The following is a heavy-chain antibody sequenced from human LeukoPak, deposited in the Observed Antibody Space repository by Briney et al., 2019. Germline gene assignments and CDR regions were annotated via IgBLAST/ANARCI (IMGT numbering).Heavy chain of an antibody. J-gene: IGHJ4*02. V-gene: IGHV4-59*01. CDR1: GGSISSYY. Sequence: SETLSLTCTVSGGSISSYYWSWIRQPPGKGLEWIGYIYYSGSTNYNPSLKSRVTISVDTSKNQFSLKLSSVTAADTAVYYCARAPGSGGYPDHWGQGTLVTVSS. CDR2: IYYSGST. CDR3: ARAPGSGGYPDH. D-gene: IGHD2-8*02.